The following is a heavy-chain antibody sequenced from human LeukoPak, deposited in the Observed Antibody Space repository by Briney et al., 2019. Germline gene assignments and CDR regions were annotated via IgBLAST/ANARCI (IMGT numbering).Heavy chain of an antibody. Sequence: SETLSLTCTVSGGSISSSSYYWGWIRQPPGKGLEWIGSIYYSGSTYYNPSLKSRVTISVDTSKNQFSLKLSSVTAADTVVYYCATPDPHLTNRGQGTLVTVSS. CDR3: ATPDPHLTN. CDR1: GGSISSSSYY. CDR2: IYYSGST. D-gene: IGHD3-3*01. J-gene: IGHJ4*02. V-gene: IGHV4-39*07.